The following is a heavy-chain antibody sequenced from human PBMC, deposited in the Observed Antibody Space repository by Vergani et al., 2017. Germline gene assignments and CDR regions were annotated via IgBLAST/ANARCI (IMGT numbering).Heavy chain of an antibody. CDR1: GFTFSSYG. CDR3: SRVDTVTTYYYYYMDV. D-gene: IGHD4-11*01. Sequence: VQLVESGGGLVQPGGSLRLSCAASGFTFSSYGLHWVRQAPGKGLEWVAVIWYDGSNKYYADSVKGPVTISRDNSKNKLYLQMIRRRAEDKALYYCSRVDTVTTYYYYYMDVWGKGTTVTVSS. V-gene: IGHV3-33*01. CDR2: IWYDGSNK. J-gene: IGHJ6*03.